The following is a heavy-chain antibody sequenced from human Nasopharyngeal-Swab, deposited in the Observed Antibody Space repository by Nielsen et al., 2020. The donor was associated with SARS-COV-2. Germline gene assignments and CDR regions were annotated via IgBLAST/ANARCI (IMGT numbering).Heavy chain of an antibody. CDR2: LNQDGRPQ. V-gene: IGHV3-7*03. D-gene: IGHD6-6*01. J-gene: IGHJ4*02. CDR1: GFTSRNYL. CDR3: ASDSTRRHDY. Sequence: GGPLRLSSAASGFTSRNYLMAWVRQAPGKGLEWVAELNQDGRPQYYPASVKGRFTISRDTAKSSLYLQMNRLRVEDTGVYYCASDSTRRHDYWGQGTLVTVSS.